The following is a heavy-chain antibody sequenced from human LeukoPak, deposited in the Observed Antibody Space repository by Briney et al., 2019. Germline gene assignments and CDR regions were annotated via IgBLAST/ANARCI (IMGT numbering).Heavy chain of an antibody. CDR2: INHRGST. CDR1: GGSFSGYY. V-gene: IGHV4-34*01. CDR3: ARVDLLYSYGHIDI. J-gene: IGHJ3*02. D-gene: IGHD5-18*01. Sequence: SETLSLTCAVYGGSFSGYYWSWIRKPPGKGLEWIGEINHRGSTNYTPSLKRRVTISVDTSKNQFSLKLSSVTAADTAVYYCARVDLLYSYGHIDIWGQGTMVTVSS.